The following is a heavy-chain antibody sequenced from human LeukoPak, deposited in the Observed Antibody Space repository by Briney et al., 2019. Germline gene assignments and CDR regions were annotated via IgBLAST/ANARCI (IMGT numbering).Heavy chain of an antibody. J-gene: IGHJ4*02. CDR3: ARTAWHSSSWSGGSYYFDY. Sequence: PGGSLRLSCAASGFTFSSYAMHWVCQAPGKGLEYVSAISSNGGSTYYANSVKGRFTISRDNSKNTLYLQMGSLRAEDMAVYYCARTAWHSSSWSGGSYYFDYWGQGTLVTVSS. D-gene: IGHD6-13*01. CDR2: ISSNGGST. CDR1: GFTFSSYA. V-gene: IGHV3-64*01.